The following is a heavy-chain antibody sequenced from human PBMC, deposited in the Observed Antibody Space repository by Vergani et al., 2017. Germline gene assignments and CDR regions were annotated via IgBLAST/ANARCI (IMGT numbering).Heavy chain of an antibody. V-gene: IGHV3-33*08. D-gene: IGHD3-3*01. CDR1: GFTFSSYA. CDR2: IWYDGSNK. Sequence: VQLLESGGGLVQPGGSLRLSCAASGFTFSSYAMSWVRQAPGKGLEWVAVIWYDGSNKYYADSVKGRFTIARDNSKNTLYLQMNSLRAEDTAVYYCAREIIRAIDYWGQGTLVTVSS. CDR3: AREIIRAIDY. J-gene: IGHJ4*02.